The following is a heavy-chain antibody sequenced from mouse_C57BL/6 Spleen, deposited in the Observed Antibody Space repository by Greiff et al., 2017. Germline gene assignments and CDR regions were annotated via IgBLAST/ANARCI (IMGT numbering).Heavy chain of an antibody. D-gene: IGHD1-1*01. CDR1: GYSITSGYY. CDR3: AREGHYYGSSYPFAY. J-gene: IGHJ3*01. Sequence: EVQLQESGPGLVKLSQSLSLTCSVTGYSITSGYYWNWIRQFPGNKLEWMGYISYDGSNNYNPSLKNRISITRDTSKNQFFLKLNSVTTEDTATYYCAREGHYYGSSYPFAYWGQGTLVTVSA. CDR2: ISYDGSN. V-gene: IGHV3-6*01.